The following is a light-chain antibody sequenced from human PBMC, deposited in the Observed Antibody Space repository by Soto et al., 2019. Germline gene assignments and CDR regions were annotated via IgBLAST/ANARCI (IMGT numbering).Light chain of an antibody. V-gene: IGKV3-15*01. Sequence: EIVMTQSPATLSVSPGERDTLSCRASQSVSSNLAWYQQKPGQAPRLLIYGASTRATGIPARFSGSGSGTEFTLTISSLQSEDFAVYYCQQYNNWPITFGQGTRLELK. CDR3: QQYNNWPIT. J-gene: IGKJ5*01. CDR1: QSVSSN. CDR2: GAS.